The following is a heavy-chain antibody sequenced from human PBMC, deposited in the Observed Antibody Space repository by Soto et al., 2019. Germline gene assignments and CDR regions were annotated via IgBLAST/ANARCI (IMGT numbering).Heavy chain of an antibody. CDR2: ILNDGSNS. Sequence: QVQLVESGGGVVQPGRSLSLSCAASGFTFSNYGMHWVRQAPGKGLEWVAVILNDGSNSYHADSVTDRFTTSRDNSKHTLYLKMNTLRAEDTAVYYCARDDEYSGNGMDVWGQGTTVTVS. J-gene: IGHJ6*02. CDR3: ARDDEYSGNGMDV. CDR1: GFTFSNYG. V-gene: IGHV3-33*01. D-gene: IGHD3-10*01.